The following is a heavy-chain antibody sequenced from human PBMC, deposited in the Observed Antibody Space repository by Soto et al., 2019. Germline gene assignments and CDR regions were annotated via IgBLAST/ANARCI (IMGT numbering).Heavy chain of an antibody. V-gene: IGHV3-7*01. D-gene: IGHD2-15*01. J-gene: IGHJ4*02. CDR1: GFPFSTYW. CDR2: INQGGIEK. CDR3: ATMGYCTDGSCYGLSVDFDY. Sequence: ELQVVESGGGLVQPGGSLRLSCAASGFPFSTYWMSWVRQAPGKGLEWVANINQGGIEKYYVDSVKGRFTISRDYGTKLLYPQMNSLRAVDTAVYSCATMGYCTDGSCYGLSVDFDYWGRGTLVTVSS.